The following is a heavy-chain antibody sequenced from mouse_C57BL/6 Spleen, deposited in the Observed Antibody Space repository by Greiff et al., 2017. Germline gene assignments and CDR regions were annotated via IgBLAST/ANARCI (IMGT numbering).Heavy chain of an antibody. CDR1: GYTFTSYW. CDR2: IDPNSGGT. CDR3: ARWDPITAVGSLDY. Sequence: QVQLQQPGAELVKPGASVKLSCKASGYTFTSYWMHWVKQRPGRGLEWIGKIDPNSGGTKYNEKFKSKATLTVDKSSSTAYMQLSSLTSEDSAVYYCARWDPITAVGSLDYWGQGTTLTVSS. V-gene: IGHV1-72*01. J-gene: IGHJ2*01. D-gene: IGHD1-1*01.